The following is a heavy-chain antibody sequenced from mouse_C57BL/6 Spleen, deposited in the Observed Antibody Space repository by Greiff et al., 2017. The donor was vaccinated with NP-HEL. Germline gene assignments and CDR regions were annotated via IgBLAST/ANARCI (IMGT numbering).Heavy chain of an antibody. Sequence: QVQLQQPGAELVMPGASVKLSCKASGYTFTSYWMHWVKQRPGQGLEWIGEIDTSDSYTNYNQKFKGKSTLTVDKSSRTAYMHLSSLTSEYTAVYDCARRDGNYDSFDYWGQGTTLTVSS. CDR2: IDTSDSYT. J-gene: IGHJ2*01. CDR3: ARRDGNYDSFDY. D-gene: IGHD2-1*01. V-gene: IGHV1-69*01. CDR1: GYTFTSYW.